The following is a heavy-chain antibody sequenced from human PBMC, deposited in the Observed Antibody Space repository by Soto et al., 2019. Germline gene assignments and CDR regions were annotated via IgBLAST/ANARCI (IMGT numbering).Heavy chain of an antibody. CDR2: INSDGSST. V-gene: IGHV3-74*03. CDR3: ARGHSGYSFDS. CDR1: GFTVSSYW. J-gene: IGHJ4*02. Sequence: PWWSLRLSCAASGFTVSSYWMHWFRQAPGKGLLSVSRINSDGSSTTYADSVKGRFTVSRDNAKDTLYLEMSSLRAEDTAVYYCARGHSGYSFDSWGQGTLVTVSS. D-gene: IGHD3-22*01.